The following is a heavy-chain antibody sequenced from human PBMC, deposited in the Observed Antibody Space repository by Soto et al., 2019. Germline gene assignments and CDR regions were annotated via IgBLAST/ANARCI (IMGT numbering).Heavy chain of an antibody. J-gene: IGHJ4*02. CDR3: ATSVNSAIDFDY. CDR2: INPNGGIT. V-gene: IGHV1-46*01. CDR1: GYTFTHYY. Sequence: ASVKVSCKASGYTFTHYYIHWVRQAPGQGLEWMGIINPNGGITTYAQKFRAGFSMTRDTSTSTAYLELSSLRSEDSAVYYCATSVNSAIDFDYWGQGTLVTVS. D-gene: IGHD5-18*01.